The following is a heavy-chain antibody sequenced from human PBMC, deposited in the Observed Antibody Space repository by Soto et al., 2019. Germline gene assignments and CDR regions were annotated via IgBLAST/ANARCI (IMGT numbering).Heavy chain of an antibody. D-gene: IGHD2-15*01. CDR2: IYYSGGT. V-gene: IGHV4-31*03. Sequence: QVQLQESGPGLVKPSQTLSLTCTVSGGSISSGGYYWTWIRQHPGKGLEWIGYIYYSGGTDYNPSIKSRLNISLDTSKNQFSLKLNSVTAADTAVYYCARDPLTIGGGGFDYWGQGTLVSVSS. CDR1: GGSISSGGYY. J-gene: IGHJ4*02. CDR3: ARDPLTIGGGGFDY.